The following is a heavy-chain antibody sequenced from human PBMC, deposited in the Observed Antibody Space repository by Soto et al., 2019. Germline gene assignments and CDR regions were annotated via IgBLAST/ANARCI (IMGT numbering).Heavy chain of an antibody. Sequence: QVQLVESGGGVVQPGRSLRLSCAASGFTFSSYGMHWVRQAPGKGLGWVAVISYDGSNKYYADSVKGRFTISRDKSKNTLYLQMNSLRAEDTAVYYCAKDGASYYYYGMNVWGQGTTVTVSS. J-gene: IGHJ6*02. D-gene: IGHD3-10*01. CDR3: AKDGASYYYYGMNV. V-gene: IGHV3-30*18. CDR2: ISYDGSNK. CDR1: GFTFSSYG.